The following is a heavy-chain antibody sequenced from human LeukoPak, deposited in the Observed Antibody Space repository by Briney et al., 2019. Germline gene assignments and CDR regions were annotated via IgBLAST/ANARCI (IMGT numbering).Heavy chain of an antibody. CDR2: IYSGGST. CDR3: ARGGGGDAPRPFDY. V-gene: IGHV3-53*01. Sequence: GGSLRLSCAASGFTVSSNYMSWVRQAPGKGLEWVSVIYSGGSTYYADSVEGRFTISRDNSKNTLYLQMNSLRAEDTAVYYCARGGGGDAPRPFDYWGQGTMVTVSS. D-gene: IGHD2-21*02. CDR1: GFTVSSNY. J-gene: IGHJ4*03.